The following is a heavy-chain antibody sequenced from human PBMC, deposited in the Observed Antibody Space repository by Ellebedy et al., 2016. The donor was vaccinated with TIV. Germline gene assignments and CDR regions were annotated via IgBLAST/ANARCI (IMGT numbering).Heavy chain of an antibody. D-gene: IGHD3-22*01. CDR3: ARKNKIYSHTSGSIVFDI. V-gene: IGHV1-2*02. J-gene: IGHJ3*02. Sequence: ASVKVSXXASGYNFAGYYIHWVRQAPGQGLEWMGWINSNSGDTNYGQKFLGRVTMTRDTSISTAYLELSRLRSDDTAVYYCARKNKIYSHTSGSIVFDIWGQGTVVTVSS. CDR1: GYNFAGYY. CDR2: INSNSGDT.